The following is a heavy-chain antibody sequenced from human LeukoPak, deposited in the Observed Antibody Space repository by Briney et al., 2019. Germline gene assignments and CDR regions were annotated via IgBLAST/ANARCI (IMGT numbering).Heavy chain of an antibody. CDR3: ARARSSGYSSWYWWTY. J-gene: IGHJ4*02. CDR1: GFTFSSYS. D-gene: IGHD6-13*01. CDR2: ISSSSSYI. Sequence: GGSLRLSCTASGFTFSSYSMNWVRQAPGKGLEWVSSISSSSSYIYYADSVKGRFTISRDNAKNSLYLQMNSLRAEDTAVYYCARARSSGYSSWYWWTYWGQGTLVTVSS. V-gene: IGHV3-21*01.